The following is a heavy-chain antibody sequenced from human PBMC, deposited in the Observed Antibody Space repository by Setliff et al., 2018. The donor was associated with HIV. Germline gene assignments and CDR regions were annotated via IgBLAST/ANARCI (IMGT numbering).Heavy chain of an antibody. CDR1: GFRFRGHA. CDR2: ISGSGGST. V-gene: IGHV3-23*01. J-gene: IGHJ4*02. CDR3: AKGYFDWLRAGTFDY. Sequence: GGSLRLSWVASGFRFRGHAMNWARQAPGKGLEWVSVISGSGGSTFYADSVKGRFTISRDNSKNTVYLQMNSLRAEDTAVYYCAKGYFDWLRAGTFDYWGQGSLVTVSS. D-gene: IGHD3-9*01.